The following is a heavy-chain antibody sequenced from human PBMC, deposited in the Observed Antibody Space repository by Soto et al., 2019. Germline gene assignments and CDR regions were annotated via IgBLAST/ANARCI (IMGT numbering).Heavy chain of an antibody. Sequence: SVKVSCKASGGTFSSDGISWVRQAPGQGLEWMGGITPIFRATKYAQKFQGRVTITADESTSTAYMELSSLRSEDTAVYYCARGRYTYYYDSSGYSGWYFDLWVRGTLVTVSS. J-gene: IGHJ2*01. CDR1: GGTFSSDG. CDR2: ITPIFRAT. D-gene: IGHD3-22*01. CDR3: ARGRYTYYYDSSGYSGWYFDL. V-gene: IGHV1-69*13.